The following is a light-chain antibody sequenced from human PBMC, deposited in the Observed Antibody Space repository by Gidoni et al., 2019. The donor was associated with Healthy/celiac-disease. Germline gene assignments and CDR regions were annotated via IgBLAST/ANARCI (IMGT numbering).Light chain of an antibody. Sequence: DIVMTQSPLSLPVTPGEPASISCRSSQSLLHSNGYNYLDWYLQKPGQSPQLLIYLGSSRASGVPDRFSGSGSGTDFTLKISRVEAEDVGVYYCMQALQTPLTFXQXTKLEIK. CDR3: MQALQTPLT. J-gene: IGKJ2*01. V-gene: IGKV2-28*01. CDR1: QSLLHSNGYNY. CDR2: LGS.